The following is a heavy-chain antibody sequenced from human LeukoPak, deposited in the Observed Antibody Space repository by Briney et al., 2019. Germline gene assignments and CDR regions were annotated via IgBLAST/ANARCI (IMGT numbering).Heavy chain of an antibody. J-gene: IGHJ6*02. V-gene: IGHV3-23*01. CDR1: GFTFSSYA. Sequence: PGGSLRLSCAASGFTFSSYAMSWVRQAPGKGLEWVSAISGSGGSTYYADSVKGRFTISRDNSKNTLYLQMNSLRAEDTAVYYFAKVKGLWFSYGMDVWGQGTTVTVSS. CDR2: ISGSGGST. D-gene: IGHD5-18*01. CDR3: AKVKGLWFSYGMDV.